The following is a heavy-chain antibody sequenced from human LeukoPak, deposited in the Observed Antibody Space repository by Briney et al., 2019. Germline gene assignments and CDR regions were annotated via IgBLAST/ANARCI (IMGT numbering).Heavy chain of an antibody. V-gene: IGHV3-23*01. CDR2: VSGSGDDT. Sequence: GGSLRLSCAASGFTFNSYAMSWVRQAPGEGLECVSTVSGSGDDTYYADSVKGRFTISRDNSKNTLYLHMHSLRAEDTAVYYCAKQWLIRSNRYYFDYWGQGTLVTVSS. D-gene: IGHD6-19*01. CDR3: AKQWLIRSNRYYFDY. J-gene: IGHJ4*02. CDR1: GFTFNSYA.